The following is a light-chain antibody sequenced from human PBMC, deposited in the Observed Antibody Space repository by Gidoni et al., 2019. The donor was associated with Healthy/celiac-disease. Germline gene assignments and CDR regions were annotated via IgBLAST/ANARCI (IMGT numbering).Light chain of an antibody. Sequence: EMVLTQSPGTLSLSPGERATLSCRASQSVSSSYLAWYQQKPGQAPRLLIYGASSRATGIADFTLTISRLEPEDFAVYYCQQYGSSHTFGQGTKVEIK. V-gene: IGKV3-20*01. CDR2: GAS. CDR1: QSVSSSY. J-gene: IGKJ1*01. CDR3: QQYGSSHT.